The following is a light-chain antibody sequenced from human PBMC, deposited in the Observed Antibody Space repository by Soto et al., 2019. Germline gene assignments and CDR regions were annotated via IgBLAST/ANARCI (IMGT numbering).Light chain of an antibody. CDR2: KAS. Sequence: DIQVTQSPATLSASVGDTVSITCRASQSVLTWLAWYQQKPGKAPNLLIYKASRLRDGVPSRFSGSGSGTDFTLTISILQPDDFASYFCKHYFSYPYAFGQGNKLEI. V-gene: IGKV1-5*03. CDR3: KHYFSYPYA. J-gene: IGKJ2*01. CDR1: QSVLTW.